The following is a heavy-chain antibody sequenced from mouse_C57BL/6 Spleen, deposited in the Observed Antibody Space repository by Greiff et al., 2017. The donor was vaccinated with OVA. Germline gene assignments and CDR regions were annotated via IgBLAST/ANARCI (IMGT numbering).Heavy chain of an antibody. CDR3: ARSEAYDGHFDY. CDR2: IYPRSGNT. V-gene: IGHV1-81*01. CDR1: GYTFTSYG. D-gene: IGHD2-3*01. J-gene: IGHJ2*01. Sequence: VQLKESGAELARPGASVKLSCKASGYTFTSYGISWVKQRTGQGLEWIGEIYPRSGNTYYNEKFKGKATLTADKSSSTAYMELRSLTSEDSAVYFCARSEAYDGHFDYWGQGTTLTVSS.